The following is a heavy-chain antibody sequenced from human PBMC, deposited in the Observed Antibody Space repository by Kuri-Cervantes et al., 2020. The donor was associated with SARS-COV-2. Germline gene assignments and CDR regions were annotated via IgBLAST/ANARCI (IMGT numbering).Heavy chain of an antibody. CDR2: INHSGST. CDR3: ARHALRDIVANFDY. D-gene: IGHD5-12*01. Sequence: ESLKISCAVYGGSFSGYYWSWIRQPPGKGLEWIGEINHSGSTNYNPSLKSRVTISVDTSKNQFSLKLSSVTAADTAVYYCARHALRDIVANFDYWGQGTLVTVSS. J-gene: IGHJ4*02. V-gene: IGHV4-34*01. CDR1: GGSFSGYY.